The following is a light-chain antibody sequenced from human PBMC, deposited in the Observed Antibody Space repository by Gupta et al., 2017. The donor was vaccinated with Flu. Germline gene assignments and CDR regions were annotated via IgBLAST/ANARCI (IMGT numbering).Light chain of an antibody. V-gene: IGKV3-15*01. CDR2: GVS. Sequence: ENVLTQSPATLSVSPGERATLSCGASQSVSGDLAWYQQKPGQTPRLLIYGVSTRATGIPARFSGSGYGTEFTLTISSLQSEDFAVYYCQQDNNWPLTFGGGTXVEI. CDR1: QSVSGD. J-gene: IGKJ4*01. CDR3: QQDNNWPLT.